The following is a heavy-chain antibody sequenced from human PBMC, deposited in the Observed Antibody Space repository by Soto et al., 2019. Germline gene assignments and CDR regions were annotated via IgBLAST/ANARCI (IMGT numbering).Heavy chain of an antibody. CDR2: ISYDGSNK. Sequence: GGSLRLSCAASGFTFSSYGVHWVRQAPGKGLEWVAVISYDGSNKYYADSVKGRFTISRDNSKNTLYLQMNSLRAEDTAVYYCAKDLYYDSSGPNYGMDVWGQGTTVTVSS. CDR3: AKDLYYDSSGPNYGMDV. CDR1: GFTFSSYG. J-gene: IGHJ6*02. D-gene: IGHD3-22*01. V-gene: IGHV3-30*18.